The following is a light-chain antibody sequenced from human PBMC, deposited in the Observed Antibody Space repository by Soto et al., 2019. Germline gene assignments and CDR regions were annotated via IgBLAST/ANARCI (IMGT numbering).Light chain of an antibody. J-gene: IGKJ1*01. CDR3: QQYNNWPPWT. CDR1: QSVSNN. V-gene: IGKV3D-15*01. Sequence: ESVLTQSPGTLSLSPGERATLSCRASQSVSNNYLAWYQQKPGQAPRLLIYGASTRATGIPDRFSGSGSGAEFTLTISSLQSEDFAVYYCQQYNNWPPWTFGQGTKVDIK. CDR2: GAS.